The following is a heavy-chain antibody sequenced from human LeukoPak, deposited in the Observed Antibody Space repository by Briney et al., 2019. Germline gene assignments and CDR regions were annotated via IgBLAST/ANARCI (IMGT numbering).Heavy chain of an antibody. Sequence: ASVKVSCKASGYTFTSYAMHWVRQAPGQGLEWMGWINPNSGGTNYAQKFQGRVTMTRDTSISTAYMELSRLRSDDTAVYYCARSMVRGVTHDYWGQGTLVTVSS. D-gene: IGHD3-10*01. CDR2: INPNSGGT. V-gene: IGHV1-2*02. CDR1: GYTFTSYA. CDR3: ARSMVRGVTHDY. J-gene: IGHJ4*02.